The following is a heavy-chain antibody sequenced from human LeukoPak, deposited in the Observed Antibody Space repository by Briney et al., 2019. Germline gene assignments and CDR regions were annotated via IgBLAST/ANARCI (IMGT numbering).Heavy chain of an antibody. CDR2: IYYSGST. CDR3: ARDRGSGSYYRSPWFDP. CDR1: GGSISSYY. J-gene: IGHJ5*02. D-gene: IGHD3-10*01. V-gene: IGHV4-59*01. Sequence: PSETLSLTCTVSGGSISSYYWSWIRHPPGKGLEWIGYIYYSGSTNYNPSLKSRVTISVDTSKNQFSLKLSSVTAADTAVYYCARDRGSGSYYRSPWFDPWGQGTLVTVSS.